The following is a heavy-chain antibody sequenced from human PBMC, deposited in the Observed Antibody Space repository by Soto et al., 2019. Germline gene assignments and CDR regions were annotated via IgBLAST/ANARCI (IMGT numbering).Heavy chain of an antibody. Sequence: ASVKVSCKASGYTFTSYAMHWVRQAPGQRLEWMGWINAGNGNTKYSQKFQGRVTITRDTSASTAHMELSSLRSEDTAVYYCARDPRAGAYYYYYGMDVWGQGTTVTVSS. V-gene: IGHV1-3*01. CDR2: INAGNGNT. CDR1: GYTFTSYA. CDR3: ARDPRAGAYYYYYGMDV. D-gene: IGHD1-26*01. J-gene: IGHJ6*02.